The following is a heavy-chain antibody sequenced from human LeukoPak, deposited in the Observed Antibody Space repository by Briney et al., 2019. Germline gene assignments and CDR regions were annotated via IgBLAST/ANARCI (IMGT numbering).Heavy chain of an antibody. J-gene: IGHJ5*02. CDR1: GYTFTVYY. CDR3: ARDGVYYGSGSLGGNCFAP. Sequence: ASVKVSCKASGYTFTVYYMHWVRQAPGQGLEWMGWINPNSGGTNYAQKFQGWVTITRDTSISTAYMELSRLRSDDPAVYYCARDGVYYGSGSLGGNCFAPWGRGPRVTVPS. CDR2: INPNSGGT. D-gene: IGHD3-10*01. V-gene: IGHV1-2*04.